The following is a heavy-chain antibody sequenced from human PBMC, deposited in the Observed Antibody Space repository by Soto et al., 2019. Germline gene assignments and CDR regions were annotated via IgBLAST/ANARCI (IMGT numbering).Heavy chain of an antibody. CDR1: GYTFKNYG. CDR3: ARDAQPKGVAADGASDY. V-gene: IGHV1-18*01. J-gene: IGHJ4*02. D-gene: IGHD6-19*01. CDR2: ITTYNGNR. Sequence: QVQLVQSGPEVKNPGASVKVSCKASGYTFKNYGIKWVRQAPGQGLEWGGWITTYNGNRYSTEKFQGRVTMNTDTSTSPHYMELKSLTSDDTGVYYCARDAQPKGVAADGASDYWGQGTLVTVSS.